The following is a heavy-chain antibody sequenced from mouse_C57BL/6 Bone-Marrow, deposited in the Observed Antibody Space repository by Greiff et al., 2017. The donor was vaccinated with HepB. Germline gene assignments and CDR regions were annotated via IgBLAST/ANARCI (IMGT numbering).Heavy chain of an antibody. J-gene: IGHJ2*01. CDR1: GISITTGNYR. CDR3: AREGSIYYGPFFDY. V-gene: IGHV3-5*01. Sequence: EVQLQESGPGLVKPSQTVFLTCTVTGISITTGNYRWSWIRQFPGNKLEWIGYIYYSGTITYNPSLTSRTTITRDTPKNQFFLEMNSLTAEDTATYYCAREGSIYYGPFFDYWGQGTTLTVSS. D-gene: IGHD2-1*01. CDR2: IYYSGTI.